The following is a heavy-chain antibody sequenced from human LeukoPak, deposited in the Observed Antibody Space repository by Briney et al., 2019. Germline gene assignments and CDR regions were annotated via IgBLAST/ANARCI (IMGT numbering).Heavy chain of an antibody. CDR2: IYYSGST. CDR3: ARDFRGNYGSRGMDV. J-gene: IGHJ6*02. CDR1: GGSITSY. D-gene: IGHD5-24*01. V-gene: IGHV4-59*01. Sequence: SETLSLTCTVSGGSITSYWSWLRQPPGKGLEWIGYIYYSGSTNYNPSLKSRVTMSIDTSKNQFSLKLSSVTAADTAVYYCARDFRGNYGSRGMDVWGQGTTVTVSS.